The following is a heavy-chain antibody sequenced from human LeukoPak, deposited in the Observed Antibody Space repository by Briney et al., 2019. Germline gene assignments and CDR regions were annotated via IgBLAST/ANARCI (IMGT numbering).Heavy chain of an antibody. D-gene: IGHD3-22*01. V-gene: IGHV4-39*01. CDR2: IYYSGRT. Sequence: KPSETLSLTCTAFGDSVSRSDSYWDWIRQPPGKGLEWIGTIYYSGRTYYSPSLKSRVTISVDTSNNQFSLNLSSVTAADTALYFCARRRCYDSTGYLNWGQGTLVTVSS. J-gene: IGHJ1*01. CDR3: ARRRCYDSTGYLN. CDR1: GDSVSRSDSY.